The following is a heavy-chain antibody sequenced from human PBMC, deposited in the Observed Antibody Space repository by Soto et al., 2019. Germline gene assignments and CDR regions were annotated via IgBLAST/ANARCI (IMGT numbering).Heavy chain of an antibody. Sequence: GASLKISCKRSGYRFPSYWIAWVRQTPGKGLEWMGIIYPGDSDTIYNPTFQVQVTFSADKLTSTAYLHWSSLKALGTDIYYCARQGSNGAYYYYGMDVWGQGTTVT. J-gene: IGHJ6*01. CDR1: GYRFPSYW. D-gene: IGHD2-2*01. V-gene: IGHV5-51*01. CDR3: ARQGSNGAYYYYGMDV. CDR2: IYPGDSDT.